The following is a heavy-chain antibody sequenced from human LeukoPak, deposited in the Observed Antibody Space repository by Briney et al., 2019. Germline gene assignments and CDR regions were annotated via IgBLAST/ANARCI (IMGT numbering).Heavy chain of an antibody. V-gene: IGHV4-30-2*01. D-gene: IGHD4-17*01. CDR1: GGSISSGGYS. CDR3: ARGAPTVTTYYFDY. CDR2: IYHSGST. J-gene: IGHJ4*02. Sequence: SQTLSLTCAVSGGSISSGGYSWSWIRQPPGKGLEWIGYIYHSGSTYYNPSLKSRVTISVDRSKNQFSLKLSSVTAADTAVYYCARGAPTVTTYYFDYWGQGTLVTVSS.